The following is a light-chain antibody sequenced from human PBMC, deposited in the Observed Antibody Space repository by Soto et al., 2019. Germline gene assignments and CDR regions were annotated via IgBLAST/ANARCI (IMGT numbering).Light chain of an antibody. Sequence: QSALTQPASVSGSPGQSITISCTGTSSDVGSYNLVSWYQQHPGKAPKLMIYEVSNRPSGVSNRFSGSKSGNTASLTISGLQAEDEDDYYCSSYTSSSPYVFGTGTKLTVL. CDR1: SSDVGSYNL. V-gene: IGLV2-14*02. CDR2: EVS. CDR3: SSYTSSSPYV. J-gene: IGLJ1*01.